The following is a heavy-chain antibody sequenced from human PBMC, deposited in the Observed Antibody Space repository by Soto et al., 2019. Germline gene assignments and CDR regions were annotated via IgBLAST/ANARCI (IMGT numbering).Heavy chain of an antibody. Sequence: PSETLSLTCTVSGCSISSYYWSWIRQPPGKGLEWIGYIYYSGSTNYNPSLKSRVTISVDTSKNQFSLKLSSVTAADTAIYYCARHTVTIRAGFDYWGQGALVTVSS. CDR1: GCSISSYY. D-gene: IGHD4-17*01. CDR2: IYYSGST. V-gene: IGHV4-59*01. J-gene: IGHJ4*02. CDR3: ARHTVTIRAGFDY.